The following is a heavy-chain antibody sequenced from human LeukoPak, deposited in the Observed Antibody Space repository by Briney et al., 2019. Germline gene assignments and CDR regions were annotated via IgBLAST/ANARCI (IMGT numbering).Heavy chain of an antibody. D-gene: IGHD4-17*01. CDR1: GDSFSSHY. J-gene: IGHJ3*02. CDR3: ARDLVTVTKGFDI. V-gene: IGHV4-59*11. Sequence: SETLSLTCAVSGDSFSSHYWTWIRQSPGTGLEWIGYISHIGRNNYNPSLKSRVTIPIDTSKNQFSLKLMSVTAEDTAVYYCARDLVTVTKGFDIWGQGTMVSVSS. CDR2: ISHIGRN.